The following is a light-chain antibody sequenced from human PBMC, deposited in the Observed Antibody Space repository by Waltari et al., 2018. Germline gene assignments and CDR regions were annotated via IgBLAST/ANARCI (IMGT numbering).Light chain of an antibody. CDR3: QQSYNTPPVT. V-gene: IGKV1-39*01. CDR2: AES. Sequence: DIQMTQSPSSLSASVGDRVTITCRASQSISSYLNWYQQKPGKAPKLLIYAESSLQSGVPSRFSGSGSGTDFTLTISSLQPDDFRTYYCQQSYNTPPVTFGPGTKVDIK. J-gene: IGKJ1*01. CDR1: QSISSY.